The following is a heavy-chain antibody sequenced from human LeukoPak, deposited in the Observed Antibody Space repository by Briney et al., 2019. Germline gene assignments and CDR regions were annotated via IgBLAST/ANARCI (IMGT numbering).Heavy chain of an antibody. D-gene: IGHD2-2*01. CDR3: ARGPQILVAPAAMHLDY. CDR2: MNPNSGNT. V-gene: IGHV1-8*01. CDR1: GYTFTSYD. J-gene: IGHJ4*02. Sequence: ASVKVSCKASGYTFTSYDINWVRQATGQGLEWMGWMNPNSGNTGYAQKFQGRVTMTRNTSISTAYMELSSLRSEDTAVYYCARGPQILVAPAAMHLDYWGQGTLVTVSS.